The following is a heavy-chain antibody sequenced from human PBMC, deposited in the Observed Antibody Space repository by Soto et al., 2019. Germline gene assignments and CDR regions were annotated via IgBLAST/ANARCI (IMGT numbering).Heavy chain of an antibody. CDR1: GFTFSSYS. CDR2: ISSSSSTI. J-gene: IGHJ6*02. V-gene: IGHV3-48*02. Sequence: EVQLVESGGGLVQPGGSLRLSCAASGFTFSSYSMNWVRQAPGKGLEWVSYISSSSSTIYYADSVKGRFTISRDNAKNSLYLQMNSLRDEDTAVYYCARGIAARLDYYYGMDVWGQGTTVTVSS. D-gene: IGHD6-6*01. CDR3: ARGIAARLDYYYGMDV.